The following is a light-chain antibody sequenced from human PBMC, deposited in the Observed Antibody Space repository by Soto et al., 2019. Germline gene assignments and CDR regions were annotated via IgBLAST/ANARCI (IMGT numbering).Light chain of an antibody. CDR2: EVS. CDR1: SSDVGGYNY. Sequence: QSALTQPRSVSGPPGQSVTISCTGTSSDVGGYNYVSWYQQHPGKAPKLMIYEVSKRPSGAPDRFSGSKSGNTASLTISGLQTEDEADYYCCSYAGTYTVLFGGGTKVTVL. V-gene: IGLV2-11*01. J-gene: IGLJ2*01. CDR3: CSYAGTYTVL.